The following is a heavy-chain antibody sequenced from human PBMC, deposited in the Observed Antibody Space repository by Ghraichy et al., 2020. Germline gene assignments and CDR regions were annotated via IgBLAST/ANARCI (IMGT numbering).Heavy chain of an antibody. Sequence: GESLNISCSASGFTFSNYAMHWVRQAPGKGLEYVSDINSHGGITHYADSVKGRFTISRDNSKNTLDLQMSSLRAEDTAICYCVSDNINYEYWGQGTLVTVSS. CDR3: VSDNINYEY. CDR2: INSHGGIT. D-gene: IGHD4-11*01. CDR1: GFTFSNYA. J-gene: IGHJ4*02. V-gene: IGHV3-64D*06.